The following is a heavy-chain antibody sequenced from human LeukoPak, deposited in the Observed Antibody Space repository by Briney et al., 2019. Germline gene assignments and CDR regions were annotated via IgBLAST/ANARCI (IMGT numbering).Heavy chain of an antibody. V-gene: IGHV3-74*01. D-gene: IGHD1-26*01. J-gene: IGHJ3*02. CDR3: ARVRGGNGSSYAADAFDI. Sequence: GGSLRLSCAASGFTFENYGMSWVRHAPGKGLVWVSRIYNDGSSTSYADSVKGRFTISRDNAKSTLYLQMNSLRAEDTAVYYCARVRGGNGSSYAADAFDIWGQGTMVTVSS. CDR1: GFTFENYG. CDR2: IYNDGSST.